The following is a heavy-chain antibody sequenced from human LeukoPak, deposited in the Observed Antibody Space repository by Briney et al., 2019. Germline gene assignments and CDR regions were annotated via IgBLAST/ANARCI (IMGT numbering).Heavy chain of an antibody. CDR1: GFTFDNYA. CDR3: VKALGTTDAFHI. J-gene: IGHJ3*02. CDR2: ISWNSGSI. D-gene: IGHD1-14*01. V-gene: IGHV3-9*03. Sequence: GRSLRLSCAASGFTFDNYAMHWVRQAPGKGLEWVSGISWNSGSIDYADSVKGRFTISRDNAKNSLYPQMNSLRVEDMALYYCVKALGTTDAFHIWGQGTMVTVSS.